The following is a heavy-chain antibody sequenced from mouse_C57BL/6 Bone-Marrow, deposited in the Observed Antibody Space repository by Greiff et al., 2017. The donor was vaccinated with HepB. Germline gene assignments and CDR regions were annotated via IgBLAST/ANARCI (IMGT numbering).Heavy chain of an antibody. CDR1: GYTFTDYY. CDR3: ARDPYVYCGNMDY. V-gene: IGHV1-26*01. Sequence: EVQLQQSGPELVKPGASVKISCKASGYTFTDYYMNWVKQSHGKSLEWIGDINPNNGGTSYNQKFKGKATLTVDKSSSTAYMELRSLTSEDSAVYYCARDPYVYCGNMDYWCQGTAVTVSS. D-gene: IGHD2-1*01. J-gene: IGHJ4*01. CDR2: INPNNGGT.